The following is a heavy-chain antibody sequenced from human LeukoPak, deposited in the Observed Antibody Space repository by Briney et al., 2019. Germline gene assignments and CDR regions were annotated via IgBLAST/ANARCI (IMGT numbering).Heavy chain of an antibody. V-gene: IGHV3-23*01. J-gene: IGHJ4*02. D-gene: IGHD3-16*01. CDR3: AKVGLRLGGDY. Sequence: PGGSLRLSCAASGFTVSSNYMSWVRQAPGEGLVWVSTISGSSGSTYYADSVKGRFTISRDNSKNTLYLQMNSLRAEDTAVYYCAKVGLRLGGDYWGQGTLVTVSS. CDR1: GFTVSSNY. CDR2: ISGSSGST.